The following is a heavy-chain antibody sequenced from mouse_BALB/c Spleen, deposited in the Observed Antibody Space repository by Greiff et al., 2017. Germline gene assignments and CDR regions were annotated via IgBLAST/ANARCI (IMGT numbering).Heavy chain of an antibody. D-gene: IGHD1-1*01. J-gene: IGHJ3*01. V-gene: IGHV1-63*02. Sequence: QVQLQQSGAELVRPGTSVKISCKASGYTFTNYWLGWVKQRPGHGLEWIGDIYPGGGYTNYNEKFKGKATLTADTSSSTAYMQLSSLTSEDSAVYYCARMGIYYCGSSPAGFAYWGQGTLVTVSA. CDR3: ARMGIYYCGSSPAGFAY. CDR2: IYPGGGYT. CDR1: GYTFTNYW.